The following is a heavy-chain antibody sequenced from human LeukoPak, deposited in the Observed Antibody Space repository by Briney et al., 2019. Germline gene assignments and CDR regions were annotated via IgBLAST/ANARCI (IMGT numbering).Heavy chain of an antibody. V-gene: IGHV1-18*01. D-gene: IGHD3-3*01. CDR3: ARDGTIFVENWFDP. CDR2: ISAYNGNT. CDR1: GYTFTSYG. J-gene: IGHJ5*02. Sequence: ASVKVSCKASGYTFTSYGISWVRQAPGQGLEWMGWISAYNGNTNYAQKLQGRVTITTDTSTSTAYMELRSLRSDDTAVYYCARDGTIFVENWFDPWGQGTLVTVSS.